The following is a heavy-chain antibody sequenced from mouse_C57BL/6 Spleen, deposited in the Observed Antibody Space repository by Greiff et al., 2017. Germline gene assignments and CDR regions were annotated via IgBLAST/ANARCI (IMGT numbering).Heavy chain of an antibody. CDR1: GFTFSSYA. Sequence: EVHLVESGGGLVKPGGSLKLSCAASGFTFSSYAMSWVRQTPEKRLEWVATISDGGSYTYYPDNVKGRFTISRDNAKNNLYLQMSHLKSEDTAMYYCARDPITTVVAPMDYWGQGTSVTVSS. CDR3: ARDPITTVVAPMDY. J-gene: IGHJ4*01. CDR2: ISDGGSYT. D-gene: IGHD1-1*01. V-gene: IGHV5-4*01.